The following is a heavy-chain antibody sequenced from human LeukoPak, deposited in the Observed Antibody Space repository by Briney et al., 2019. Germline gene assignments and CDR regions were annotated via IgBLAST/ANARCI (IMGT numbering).Heavy chain of an antibody. CDR1: GFTFSSYS. Sequence: GGSLRLSCAASGFTFSSYSMTWVRQAPGKGLEWVSSISSSSSYIYYADSVKGRFTISRDNAKNSLYLQMNSLRAEDTAVYYCARDSAAYCGGDCYSCPDYWGQGTLVTVSS. D-gene: IGHD2-21*02. J-gene: IGHJ4*02. CDR3: ARDSAAYCGGDCYSCPDY. V-gene: IGHV3-21*01. CDR2: ISSSSSYI.